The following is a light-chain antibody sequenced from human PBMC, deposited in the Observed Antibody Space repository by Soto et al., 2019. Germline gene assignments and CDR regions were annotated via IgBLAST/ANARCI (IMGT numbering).Light chain of an antibody. CDR1: SSDVGSYNL. V-gene: IGLV2-23*01. CDR2: EGS. J-gene: IGLJ2*01. Sequence: QSALTQPTSVSGSPGQSITISCTGTSSDVGSYNLVSWHQQHTGKAPKLMIYEGSKRPSGVSHRFSGSKSGNTASLTISGLQAEDEADYYCCSYAVGSTLVFGGGTKLTVL. CDR3: CSYAVGSTLV.